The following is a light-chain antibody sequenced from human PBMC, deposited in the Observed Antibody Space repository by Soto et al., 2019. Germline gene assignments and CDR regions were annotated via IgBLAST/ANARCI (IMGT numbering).Light chain of an antibody. CDR1: SSNIGSHT. J-gene: IGLJ1*01. CDR3: AAWDDRLNGKV. CDR2: STN. Sequence: QSVLTQPPSASGTPGQRVTISCSGSSSNIGSHTVNWYQQLPETAPKLLIYSTNQRPSGVPDRFSGSKSGTSASLAISGLQSEDEADYYCAAWDDRLNGKVFGTGTKVTVL. V-gene: IGLV1-44*01.